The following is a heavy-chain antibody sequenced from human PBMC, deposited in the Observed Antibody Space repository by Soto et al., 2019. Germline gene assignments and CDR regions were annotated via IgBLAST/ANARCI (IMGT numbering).Heavy chain of an antibody. J-gene: IGHJ3*02. CDR1: GYTFTSCW. Sequence: AAKVPCKYSGYTFTSCWIIWVRQAPGQGLEWMGWISAYNGNTNYAQKLQGRVTMTTDTSTSTAYMELRSLRSDDTAVYYCARERGGDAFDIWGQGTMVTVSS. V-gene: IGHV1-18*01. CDR3: ARERGGDAFDI. CDR2: ISAYNGNT. D-gene: IGHD3-10*01.